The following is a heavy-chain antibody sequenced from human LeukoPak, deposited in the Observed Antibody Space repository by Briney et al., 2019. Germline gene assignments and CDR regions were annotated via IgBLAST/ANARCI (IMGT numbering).Heavy chain of an antibody. Sequence: GGSLRLSCAASGFTVSSNYMSWVRQATGKGLEWVSTVSGSGGSTYYADSVKGRFTISRDNSKNTLYLQMSSLRAEDTAVYYCAKDSDYYYYMDVWGKGTTVTVSS. CDR3: AKDSDYYYYMDV. J-gene: IGHJ6*03. CDR1: GFTVSSNY. V-gene: IGHV3-23*01. CDR2: VSGSGGST.